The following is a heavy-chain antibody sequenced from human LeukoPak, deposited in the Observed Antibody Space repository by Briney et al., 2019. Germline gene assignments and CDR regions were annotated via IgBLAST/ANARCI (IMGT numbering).Heavy chain of an antibody. CDR2: IWYDGSNR. CDR1: GFTFSSYD. Sequence: GGSLRLSCAASGFTFSSYDMHWVRQAPGKGLEWVAVIWYDGSNRYYADSVKGRFTISRDNSKSTLFLQMNSLRAEDTAVYYCARGGRSFDWLSLTSGWFDPWGQGTLVTVSS. CDR3: ARGGRSFDWLSLTSGWFDP. J-gene: IGHJ5*02. D-gene: IGHD3-9*01. V-gene: IGHV3-33*01.